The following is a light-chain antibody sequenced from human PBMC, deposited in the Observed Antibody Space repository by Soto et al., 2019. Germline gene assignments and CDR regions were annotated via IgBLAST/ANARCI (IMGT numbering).Light chain of an antibody. CDR2: AAS. V-gene: IGKV1-6*01. CDR3: LQDYNYPWT. Sequence: AIQMTQSPSSLSASVGDRVTITCRASQGIRNDLGWYQQKPAKAPKLLIYAASSLQIGVPSRFSGSGSATDFTLTISSLQPEDFATYYCLQDYNYPWTFSQGTKVEIK. J-gene: IGKJ1*01. CDR1: QGIRND.